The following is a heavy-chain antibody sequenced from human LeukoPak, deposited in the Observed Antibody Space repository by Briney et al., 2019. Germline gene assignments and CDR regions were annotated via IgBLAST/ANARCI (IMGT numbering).Heavy chain of an antibody. D-gene: IGHD3-22*01. CDR3: ASLNLPDSSGYYDD. J-gene: IGHJ4*02. CDR1: GYTFTGYY. CDR2: INPNSGGT. V-gene: IGHV1-2*02. Sequence: GASVKVSCKASGYTFTGYYMHWVRQAPGQGLEWMGWINPNSGGTNYAQKFQGRVTMTRDTSISTAYMELSRLRSDDSAVYYCASLNLPDSSGYYDDWGQGTLVTVSS.